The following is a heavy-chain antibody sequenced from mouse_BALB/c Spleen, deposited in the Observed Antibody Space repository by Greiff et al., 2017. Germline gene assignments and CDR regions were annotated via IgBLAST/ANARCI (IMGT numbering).Heavy chain of an antibody. V-gene: IGHV5-9-4*01. D-gene: IGHD1-1*01. Sequence: EVMLVESGGGLVKPGGSLKLSCAASGFTFSSYAMSWVRQSPEKRLEWVAEISSGGSYTYYPDTVTGRFTISRDNAKNTLYLEMSSLRSEDTAMYYCARGITTVVATGYFDVWGAGTTVTVSS. CDR3: ARGITTVVATGYFDV. J-gene: IGHJ1*01. CDR1: GFTFSSYA. CDR2: ISSGGSYT.